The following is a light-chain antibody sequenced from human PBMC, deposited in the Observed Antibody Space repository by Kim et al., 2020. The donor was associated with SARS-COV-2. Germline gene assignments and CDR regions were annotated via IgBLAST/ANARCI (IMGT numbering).Light chain of an antibody. V-gene: IGKV1-39*01. Sequence: DIQMTQSPSSLSASVGDRVTITCRASQSISSYLNWYQQKPGKAPKLLIYAASSLQSGVPSRFSGSGSGTDFTLTISSLQPEDFATYCCPQSYSTPLTFGGGTKLEIK. CDR1: QSISSY. CDR2: AAS. J-gene: IGKJ4*01. CDR3: PQSYSTPLT.